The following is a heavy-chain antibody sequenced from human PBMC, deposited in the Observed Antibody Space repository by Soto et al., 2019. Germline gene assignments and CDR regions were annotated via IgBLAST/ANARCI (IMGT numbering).Heavy chain of an antibody. CDR3: ARLGSGWHGDY. CDR2: ISYDGSNK. J-gene: IGHJ4*02. V-gene: IGHV3-30-3*01. CDR1: GFTFSSYA. D-gene: IGHD6-19*01. Sequence: QVPLVESGGGVVQPGRSLRLSCAASGFTFSSYAMHWVRQAPGKGLEWVAVISYDGSNKYYADSVKGRFTISRDNSKNTLYLQMNSLRAEDTAVYYCARLGSGWHGDYWGQGTLVTVSS.